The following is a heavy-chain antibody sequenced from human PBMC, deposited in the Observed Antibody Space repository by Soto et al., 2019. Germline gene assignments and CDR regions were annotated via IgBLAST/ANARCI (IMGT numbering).Heavy chain of an antibody. CDR1: GGSFSGYY. CDR2: INHSGST. Sequence: ASETLSLTCAVYGGSFSGYYWSWIRQPPGKGLEWIGEINHSGSTNYNPSLKSRVTISVDTSKNQFSLKLSSVTAADTAVYYCARGPGLILTGYYPFDYWGQGTLVTVSS. D-gene: IGHD3-9*01. CDR3: ARGPGLILTGYYPFDY. V-gene: IGHV4-34*01. J-gene: IGHJ4*02.